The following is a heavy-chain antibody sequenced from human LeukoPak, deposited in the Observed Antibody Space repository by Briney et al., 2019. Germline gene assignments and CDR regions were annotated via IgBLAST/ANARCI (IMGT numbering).Heavy chain of an antibody. CDR2: IYPGDSDT. Sequence: GESLKISCKGSGYSFTSYWIGWVRQMPGKGLEWMGIIYPGDSDTRYSPSFQGQVTISADKSLSTAYLQWSSLKASDTAMYYCARDGNYYDSSGYYLHYWGQGTLVTVSS. V-gene: IGHV5-51*01. J-gene: IGHJ4*02. CDR1: GYSFTSYW. CDR3: ARDGNYYDSSGYYLHY. D-gene: IGHD3-22*01.